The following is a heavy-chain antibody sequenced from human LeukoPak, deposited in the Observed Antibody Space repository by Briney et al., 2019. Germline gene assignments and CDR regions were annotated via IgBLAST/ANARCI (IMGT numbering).Heavy chain of an antibody. CDR3: ARFDRDGYNLDY. V-gene: IGHV4-59*01. D-gene: IGHD5-24*01. CDR2: IYYTGST. J-gene: IGHJ4*02. CDR1: GGSSRGYY. Sequence: SETLSLXCTVSGGSSRGYYWTWIRQPPGKGLESIGYIYYTGSTNYNPSLKSRVTISVDTSKNQFSLNLSSVTAADTALYYCARFDRDGYNLDYWGQGTLVTVSS.